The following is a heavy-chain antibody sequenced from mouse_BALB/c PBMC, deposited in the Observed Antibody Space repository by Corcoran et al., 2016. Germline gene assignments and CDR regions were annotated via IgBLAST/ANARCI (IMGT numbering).Heavy chain of an antibody. D-gene: IGHD2-3*01. V-gene: IGHV9-3-1*01. CDR1: GYTFTNYG. CDR3: AVYDYDAMDY. Sequence: QIQLVQSGPELKKPGETAKISCKASGYTFTNYGMNWVKQAPGKGLKWMGWINTYTGEPTYADDFKGRFAFSLETSASTAYLQINNLKNEDTATYFCAVYDYDAMDYWGQGTSVTVSS. CDR2: INTYTGEP. J-gene: IGHJ4*01.